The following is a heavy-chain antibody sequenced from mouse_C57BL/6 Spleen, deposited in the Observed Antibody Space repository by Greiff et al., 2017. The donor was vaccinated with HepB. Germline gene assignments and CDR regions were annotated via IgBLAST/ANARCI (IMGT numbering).Heavy chain of an antibody. CDR2: ISYDGSN. D-gene: IGHD4-1*01. J-gene: IGHJ3*01. V-gene: IGHV3-6*01. CDR1: GYSITSGYY. CDR3: ARVANWVPFAY. Sequence: EVQLVESGPGLVKPSQSLSLTCSVTGYSITSGYYWNWIRQFPGNKLEWMGYISYDGSNNYNPSLKNRISITRDTSKNQFFLKLNSVTTEDTATYYCARVANWVPFAYWGQGTLVTVSA.